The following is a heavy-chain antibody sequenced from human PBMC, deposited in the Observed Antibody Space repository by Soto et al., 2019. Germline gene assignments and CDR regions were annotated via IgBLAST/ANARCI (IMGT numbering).Heavy chain of an antibody. CDR1: GYTFTDFY. Sequence: ASVKVSCKSSGYTFTDFYMHWVRQAPGHGLEWMGWINPNSGGTHFAQKFQDRVTMTGDASISTAYMELSRLRSDDTAVYYCARGRYSKSYYSHRSGHYMGFWGQGTPVTVSS. V-gene: IGHV1-2*02. CDR2: INPNSGGT. J-gene: IGHJ4*02. D-gene: IGHD3-22*01. CDR3: ARGRYSKSYYSHRSGHYMGF.